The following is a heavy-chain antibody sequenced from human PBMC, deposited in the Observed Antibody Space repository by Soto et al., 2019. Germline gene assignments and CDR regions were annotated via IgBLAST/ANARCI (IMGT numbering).Heavy chain of an antibody. CDR2: IIPIFGTA. CDR3: ARAEGYCSSTSCYGFWFDP. D-gene: IGHD2-2*01. J-gene: IGHJ5*02. CDR1: GGTFSSYA. Sequence: ASVKVSCKASGGTFSSYAISWVRQAPGQGLEWMGGIIPIFGTANYAQKFQGRVTITADESTSTAYMELSSLRSEDTAVYYCARAEGYCSSTSCYGFWFDPWGQGTLVTVSS. V-gene: IGHV1-69*13.